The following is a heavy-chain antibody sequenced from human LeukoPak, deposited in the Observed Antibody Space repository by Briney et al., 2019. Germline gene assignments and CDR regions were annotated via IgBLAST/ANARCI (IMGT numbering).Heavy chain of an antibody. CDR3: ARGGGAAAADY. D-gene: IGHD6-13*01. Sequence: SETLSLTCAVYGGSFSGYYWSWIRQPPGKGLEWIGEINHSGSTNYNPSLKSRVTISVDTSKNQFSLKLSSVTAADTAVYYCARGGGAAAADYWGQGTLVTVSS. CDR1: GGSFSGYY. V-gene: IGHV4-34*01. CDR2: INHSGST. J-gene: IGHJ4*02.